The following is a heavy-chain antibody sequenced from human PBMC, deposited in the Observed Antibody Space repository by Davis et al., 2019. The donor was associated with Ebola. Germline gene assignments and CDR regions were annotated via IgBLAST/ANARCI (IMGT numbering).Heavy chain of an antibody. Sequence: GESLKISCVASGFTFSSSDMHWVRQAPGKGLEWVAVISYDGSNKYYAESVKGRFTISRDNSKNTLYLQMNSLRAEDTAVYYCARLTGSYPNWFDPWGQGILVTVSS. CDR2: ISYDGSNK. V-gene: IGHV3-30*03. CDR1: GFTFSSSD. J-gene: IGHJ5*02. CDR3: ARLTGSYPNWFDP. D-gene: IGHD1-26*01.